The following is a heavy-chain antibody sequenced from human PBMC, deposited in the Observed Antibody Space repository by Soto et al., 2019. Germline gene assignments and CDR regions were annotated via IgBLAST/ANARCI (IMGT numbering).Heavy chain of an antibody. CDR3: ARVATVVAFDY. Sequence: SETLSLTCTVSGGSISSSSYYWGWIRQPPGKGLEWIGSIYYSGSTYYNPSLKSRVTISVDTSKNQFSLKLSSVTAADTAVYYCARVATVVAFDYWGQGTLVSVTS. CDR1: GGSISSSSYY. V-gene: IGHV4-39*01. J-gene: IGHJ4*02. D-gene: IGHD4-17*01. CDR2: IYYSGST.